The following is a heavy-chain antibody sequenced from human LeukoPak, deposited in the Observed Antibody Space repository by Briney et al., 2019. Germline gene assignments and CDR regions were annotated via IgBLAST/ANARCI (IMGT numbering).Heavy chain of an antibody. CDR3: ARVDIVGALDYYYGMDV. CDR2: ISYDGSNK. V-gene: IGHV3-30*14. Sequence: GGSLRLSCAASRFTFSSYAMHWVRQAPGKGLEWVAVISYDGSNKYYADSVKGRFTISRDNSKNTLYLQMNSLRAEDTAVYYCARVDIVGALDYYYGMDVWGQGTTVTVSS. J-gene: IGHJ6*02. D-gene: IGHD1-26*01. CDR1: RFTFSSYA.